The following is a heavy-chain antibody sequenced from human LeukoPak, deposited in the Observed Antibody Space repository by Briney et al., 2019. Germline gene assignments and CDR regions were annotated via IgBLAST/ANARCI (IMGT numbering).Heavy chain of an antibody. CDR3: ARGRYTSGWSFDY. CDR2: IYYSGST. CDR1: GGSISSYY. D-gene: IGHD6-19*01. Sequence: SETLSLTCTVSGGSISSYYWSWIRQPPGKGLEWIGYIYYSGSTNYNPSLKSRVTISVDTSKNQFSLKLTSVTAADTAVYYCARGRYTSGWSFDYWGQGTLVTVSS. J-gene: IGHJ4*02. V-gene: IGHV4-59*12.